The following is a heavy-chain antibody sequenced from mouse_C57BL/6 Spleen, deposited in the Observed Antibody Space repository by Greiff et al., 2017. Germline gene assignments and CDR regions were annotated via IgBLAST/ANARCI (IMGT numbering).Heavy chain of an antibody. CDR1: GFNIKDYY. J-gene: IGHJ3*01. CDR2: IDPEDGET. V-gene: IGHV14-2*01. CDR3: APDGAY. Sequence: VQLQQSGAELVKPGASVKLSCTASGFNIKDYYMPWVKQRTEQGLEWIGSIDPEDGETKYAPKFQGKATITADTSSNTADLQLSSWASEDTAVYYCAPDGAYWGQGTLVTVSA.